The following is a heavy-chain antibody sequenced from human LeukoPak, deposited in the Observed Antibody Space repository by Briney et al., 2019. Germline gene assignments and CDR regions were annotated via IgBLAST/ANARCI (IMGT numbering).Heavy chain of an antibody. CDR2: INTGNGNT. CDR3: ARGDPYYYDSRGYYVFDY. Sequence: GASVKVSCMAYGYTFTSYAMHWVRQAPGQRLEWMGWINTGNGNTKYSQEFQGRVTLTRDTSASTAYMEVSSLRSEDMAVYYCARGDPYYYDSRGYYVFDYWGRGTLVTVSS. J-gene: IGHJ4*02. V-gene: IGHV1-3*03. CDR1: GYTFTSYA. D-gene: IGHD3-22*01.